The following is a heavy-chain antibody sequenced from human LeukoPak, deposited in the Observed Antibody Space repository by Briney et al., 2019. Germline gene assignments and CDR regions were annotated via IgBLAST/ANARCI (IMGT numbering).Heavy chain of an antibody. J-gene: IGHJ4*02. V-gene: IGHV3-9*01. D-gene: IGHD3-3*01. Sequence: GGSLRLSCAASGFTFEDHAMHWVRRAPGKGLEWVSGITWNSGSIAYADSVKGRFTISRDNAKNSLYLQMNSLRAEDTALYYCAKSSDGTGYYDVHDWGQGTLVTVSS. CDR1: GFTFEDHA. CDR2: ITWNSGSI. CDR3: AKSSDGTGYYDVHD.